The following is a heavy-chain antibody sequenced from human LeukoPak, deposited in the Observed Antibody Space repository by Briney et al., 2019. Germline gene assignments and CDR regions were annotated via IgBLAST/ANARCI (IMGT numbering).Heavy chain of an antibody. CDR1: GYTLTELS. J-gene: IGHJ4*02. D-gene: IGHD4-23*01. CDR2: FDPEDGET. V-gene: IGHV1-24*01. Sequence: ASVKVSCKVSGYTLTELSMHWVRQAPGKGLEWMGGFDPEDGETIYAQKFQGRATMTEDTSTDTAYMELSSLRPEDTAVYYCARAPDYGGNRYYFGYWGQGTLVTVSS. CDR3: ARAPDYGGNRYYFGY.